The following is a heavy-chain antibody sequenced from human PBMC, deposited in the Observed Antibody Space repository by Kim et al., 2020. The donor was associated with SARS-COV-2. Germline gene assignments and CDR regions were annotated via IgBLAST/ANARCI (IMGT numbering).Heavy chain of an antibody. CDR1: GFTFSSYA. V-gene: IGHV3-23*01. Sequence: GGSLRLSCAASGFTFSSYAMSWVRQAPGKGLEWVSAINSNGGNTYYAESVKGRFTISTDNSKNTLYLQMNGLRAEDPAVYYCAKCSGIACYSYLEYWGQG. CDR2: INSNGGNT. D-gene: IGHD2-15*01. J-gene: IGHJ4*02. CDR3: AKCSGIACYSYLEY.